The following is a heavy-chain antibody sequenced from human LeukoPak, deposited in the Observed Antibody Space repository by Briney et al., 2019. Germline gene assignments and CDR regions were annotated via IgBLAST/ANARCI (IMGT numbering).Heavy chain of an antibody. CDR1: GGTFSSYA. J-gene: IGHJ6*03. Sequence: ASAKVSCKASGGTFSSYAISWVRQAPGQGLEWMGGVIPIFGTANYAQKFQGRVTITTDESTSTAYMELSSLRSEDTAVYYCARAIFGVVRTYYYMDVWGKGTTVTVSS. CDR2: VIPIFGTA. V-gene: IGHV1-69*05. D-gene: IGHD3-3*01. CDR3: ARAIFGVVRTYYYMDV.